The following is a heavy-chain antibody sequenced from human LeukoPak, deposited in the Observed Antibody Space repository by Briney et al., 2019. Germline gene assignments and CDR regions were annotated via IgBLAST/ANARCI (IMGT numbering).Heavy chain of an antibody. CDR3: ARLLPGRAAAGTIDY. V-gene: IGHV4-39*07. CDR2: IYYSGST. D-gene: IGHD6-13*01. J-gene: IGHJ4*02. CDR1: GDSISSSSSY. Sequence: PSETLSLTCTVSGDSISSSSSYWGWIRQPPGEGLEWIGSIYYSGSTYYNTSLKSRVTISVDTSKNQFSLKLSSVTAADTAVYCCARLLPGRAAAGTIDYWGQGTLVTVSS.